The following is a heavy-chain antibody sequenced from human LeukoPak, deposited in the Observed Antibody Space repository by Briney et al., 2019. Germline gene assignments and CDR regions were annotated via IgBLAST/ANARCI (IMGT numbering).Heavy chain of an antibody. CDR2: IKQDGSEK. V-gene: IGHV3-7*01. CDR3: AREDHLDYYDSSGYYY. D-gene: IGHD3-22*01. Sequence: GGSLRLSCAASGFTFSSYWMSWVRQAPGKGLEWVANIKQDGSEKYYVDSVKGRFTISRDNAKNSLYLQMNSLRAEDTAVYYCAREDHLDYYDSSGYYYWGQGTLVTVSS. J-gene: IGHJ4*02. CDR1: GFTFSSYW.